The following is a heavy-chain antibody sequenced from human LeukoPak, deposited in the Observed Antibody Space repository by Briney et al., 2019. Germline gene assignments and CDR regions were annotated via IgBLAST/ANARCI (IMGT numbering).Heavy chain of an antibody. CDR2: ISGSGGST. CDR1: GFTFSSYA. V-gene: IGHV3-23*01. Sequence: GGSLRLSCAASGFTFSSYAMSWVRQAPGKGLEWVSAISGSGGSTYYADSVKGRFTISRDNSKNTLYLQMNSLRAEDTAVYYCAKDLDAGSTYYDFWSGYLTSAFDYWGQGTLVTVSS. CDR3: AKDLDAGSTYYDFWSGYLTSAFDY. J-gene: IGHJ4*02. D-gene: IGHD3-3*01.